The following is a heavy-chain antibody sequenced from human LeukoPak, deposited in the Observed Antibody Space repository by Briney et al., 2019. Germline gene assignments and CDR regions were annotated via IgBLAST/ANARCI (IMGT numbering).Heavy chain of an antibody. D-gene: IGHD3-22*01. Sequence: PGGSLRLSCAASGFTVSSNYMSWVRQAPGKGLEWVSVIYSGGSTYYADSVKGRFTISRDNSKNTLYLQMNSLRAEDTAVYYCAKGLDSSGYYDDYWGQGTLVTVSS. CDR2: IYSGGST. CDR1: GFTVSSNY. CDR3: AKGLDSSGYYDDY. V-gene: IGHV3-53*05. J-gene: IGHJ4*02.